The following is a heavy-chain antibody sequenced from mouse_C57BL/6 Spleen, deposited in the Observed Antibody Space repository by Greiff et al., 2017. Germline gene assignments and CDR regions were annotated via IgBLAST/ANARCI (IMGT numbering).Heavy chain of an antibody. J-gene: IGHJ1*03. CDR1: GYTFTTYP. D-gene: IGHD1-1*01. Sequence: VQLQQSGAELVKPGASVKMSCKASGYTFTTYPIEWMKQNHGKSLEWIGNFHPYNDATKYNEKFKGKATLTVEKSSSKVDLELSRLTSDPSAVYYWATGGLLRSTWYFDVWGTGTTVTVSS. CDR3: ATGGLLRSTWYFDV. V-gene: IGHV1-47*01. CDR2: FHPYNDAT.